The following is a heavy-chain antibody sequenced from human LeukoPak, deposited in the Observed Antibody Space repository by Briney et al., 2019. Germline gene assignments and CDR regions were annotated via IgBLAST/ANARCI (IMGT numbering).Heavy chain of an antibody. V-gene: IGHV1-2*02. J-gene: IGHJ5*02. CDR2: VNPNNGGT. D-gene: IGHD6-13*01. CDR3: ARERGQQVRFDP. CDR1: GCTFTDYD. Sequence: ASVKVSCKASGCTFTDYDMHWVRQAPGQGLEWMGWVNPNNGGTNYAQKFQGRVTMTRDTSISTAYMELSRLRSDDTAVYYCARERGQQVRFDPWGQGTLVTVSS.